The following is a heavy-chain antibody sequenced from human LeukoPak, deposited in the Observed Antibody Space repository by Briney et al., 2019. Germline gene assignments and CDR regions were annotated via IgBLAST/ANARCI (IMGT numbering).Heavy chain of an antibody. V-gene: IGHV3-53*01. Sequence: GGSLRLSCAASGFTFSSYSMNWVRQAPGKGLEWVSVIYSGGSTYYADSVKGRFTISRDNSKNTLYLQMNSLRAEDTAVYYCARDNGGLDAFDIWGQGTMVTVSS. J-gene: IGHJ3*02. CDR3: ARDNGGLDAFDI. D-gene: IGHD2-8*01. CDR2: IYSGGST. CDR1: GFTFSSYS.